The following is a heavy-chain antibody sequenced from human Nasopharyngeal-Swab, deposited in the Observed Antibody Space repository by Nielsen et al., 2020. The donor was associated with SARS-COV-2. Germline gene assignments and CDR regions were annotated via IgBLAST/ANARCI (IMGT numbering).Heavy chain of an antibody. V-gene: IGHV3-23*01. J-gene: IGHJ4*02. CDR1: GFTFSSYG. CDR3: AKDSEYSGYDLPIFVDY. Sequence: GESLKISCAASGFTFSSYGMSWVRQAPGKGLEWVSAINGGGGSTYYADSVKGRFTISRDNSKNTLYLQMNSLRAEDTAVYYCAKDSEYSGYDLPIFVDYWGQGTLVTVSS. CDR2: INGGGGST. D-gene: IGHD5-12*01.